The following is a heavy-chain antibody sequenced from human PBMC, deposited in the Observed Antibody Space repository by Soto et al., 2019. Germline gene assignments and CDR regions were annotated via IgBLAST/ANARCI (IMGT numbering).Heavy chain of an antibody. Sequence: ASVKVSCKASGYTFTSYGISWVRQAPGQGLEWMGWISAYNGNTNYAQKLQGRVTMTTDTSTSTAYMELRSLRSDDTAVYYCARGRGFNPATVYDILAGYMDVWGKGTTVTVSS. CDR3: ARGRGFNPATVYDILAGYMDV. V-gene: IGHV1-18*01. D-gene: IGHD3-9*01. J-gene: IGHJ6*03. CDR2: ISAYNGNT. CDR1: GYTFTSYG.